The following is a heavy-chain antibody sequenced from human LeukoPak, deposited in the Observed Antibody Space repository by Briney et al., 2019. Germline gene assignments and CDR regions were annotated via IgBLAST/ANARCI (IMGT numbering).Heavy chain of an antibody. Sequence: PGGSLILSCAASGFTFSSHEMNWVRQAPGKGLEWVSYIGRSGSNIDYTDSVEGRFTISRDNAKNSLYLQMNSLRAEDTAVYYCARDGSNFDPFDYWGQGTLVTVSS. CDR1: GFTFSSHE. CDR2: IGRSGSNI. J-gene: IGHJ4*02. V-gene: IGHV3-48*03. D-gene: IGHD4-11*01. CDR3: ARDGSNFDPFDY.